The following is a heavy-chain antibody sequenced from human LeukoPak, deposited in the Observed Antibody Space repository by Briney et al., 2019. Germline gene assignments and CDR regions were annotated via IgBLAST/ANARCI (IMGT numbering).Heavy chain of an antibody. CDR3: ARLGYSGYDPGIDY. Sequence: SETLSLTCTVSGGSIISSSYYWGWIRQPPGKGLEWIGSIYYSGSTYYNPSLKSRVTISVDTSKNQFSLKLSSVTAADTAVYYCARLGYSGYDPGIDYWGQGTLVTVSS. V-gene: IGHV4-39*01. CDR1: GGSIISSSYY. CDR2: IYYSGST. J-gene: IGHJ4*02. D-gene: IGHD5-12*01.